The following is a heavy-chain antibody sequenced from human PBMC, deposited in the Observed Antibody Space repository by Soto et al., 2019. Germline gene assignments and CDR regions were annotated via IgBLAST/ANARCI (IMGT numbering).Heavy chain of an antibody. CDR1: GFTFSIYG. J-gene: IGHJ4*02. V-gene: IGHV3-30*18. CDR3: AKKSPGTYYALPDY. Sequence: GGSLRLSCAASGFTFSIYGMHWVRQAPGKGLEWVAVTSSDGSIKHYADSVKGRFTISRDNSKNTLYLQMNSLRAEDTALYFCAKKSPGTYYALPDYWGQGTLVTVSS. D-gene: IGHD3-10*01. CDR2: TSSDGSIK.